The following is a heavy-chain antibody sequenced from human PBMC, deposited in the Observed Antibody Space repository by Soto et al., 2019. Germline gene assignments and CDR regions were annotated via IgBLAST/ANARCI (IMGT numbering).Heavy chain of an antibody. CDR1: GGTFSSYA. CDR2: IIPIFGTA. CDR3: ARPRGYYDSSGYPY. Sequence: QVQLVQSGAEVKKPGSSVKVSCKASGGTFSSYAISWVRQAPGQGLEWMGWIIPIFGTANYAQKFQGRVTITADESTSTAYMELSSLRSEDTAVYYCARPRGYYDSSGYPYWGQGTLVTVSS. J-gene: IGHJ4*02. D-gene: IGHD3-22*01. V-gene: IGHV1-69*12.